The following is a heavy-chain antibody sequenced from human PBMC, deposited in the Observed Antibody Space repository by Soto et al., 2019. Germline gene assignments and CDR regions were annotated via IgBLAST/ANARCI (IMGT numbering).Heavy chain of an antibody. V-gene: IGHV1-18*01. Sequence: QVRLVQSAAEVRKPGASVKVSCKASGYIFATYGFTWVRQAPGQGREWMGWISGYNDNIKYAEKFQGRVTLTTDASTSSAYMELRSLRSDDTAGYYCARDWATSNGLHFDDWGQGTLVTVSS. CDR2: ISGYNDNI. D-gene: IGHD2-8*01. CDR1: GYIFATYG. J-gene: IGHJ4*02. CDR3: ARDWATSNGLHFDD.